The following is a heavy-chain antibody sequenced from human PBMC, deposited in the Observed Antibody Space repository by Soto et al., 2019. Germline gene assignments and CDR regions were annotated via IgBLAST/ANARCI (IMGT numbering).Heavy chain of an antibody. CDR3: ARVYCSGGGCYGIDY. V-gene: IGHV1-46*01. Sequence: SVKVSCEASGYSFTSYYMHWVRQAPGQGLEWMGIISPSGGSTTYAQKFQGRVRMTRDTSTSTVYMELSSLRSEDTAVYYCARVYCSGGGCYGIDYWGQGTLVTVSS. CDR1: GYSFTSYY. D-gene: IGHD2-15*01. CDR2: ISPSGGST. J-gene: IGHJ4*02.